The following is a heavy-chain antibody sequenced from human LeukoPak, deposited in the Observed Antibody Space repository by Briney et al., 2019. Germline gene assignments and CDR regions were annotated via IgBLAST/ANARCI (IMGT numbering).Heavy chain of an antibody. J-gene: IGHJ4*02. D-gene: IGHD3-22*01. CDR3: AKDRYYYDSSGTFDY. CDR2: MSNSGENT. Sequence: GGSLRLSCAASGFTFSSYSMQWVRQTPGKGLEWVGIMSNSGENTFYGEAVKGRFTISRDNSKNTLYLQMNSLRAEDTAVYYCAKDRYYYDSSGTFDYWGQGTLVTVSS. CDR1: GFTFSSYS. V-gene: IGHV3-30*18.